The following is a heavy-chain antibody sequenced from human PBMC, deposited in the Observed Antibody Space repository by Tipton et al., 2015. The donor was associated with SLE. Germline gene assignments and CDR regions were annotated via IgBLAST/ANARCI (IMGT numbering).Heavy chain of an antibody. CDR3: VRGDYYGSGSNYGMKF. J-gene: IGHJ4*02. V-gene: IGHV3-23*03. Sequence: GSLRLSCAASGFTFSSYSMNWVRQAPGKGLEWVSVIYGAGSSTSYADSVKGRFAISRDNSRDTAYLEMHSLRPEDTAVYYCVRGDYYGSGSNYGMKFWGQGTLVTVSP. CDR2: IYGAGSST. D-gene: IGHD3-10*01. CDR1: GFTFSSYS.